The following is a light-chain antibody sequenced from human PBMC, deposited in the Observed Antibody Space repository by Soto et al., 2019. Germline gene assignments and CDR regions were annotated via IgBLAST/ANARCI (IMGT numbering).Light chain of an antibody. Sequence: QSALTQPASVSGSPGQSITISCTGTSSEIGAFTFVSWYQQHPGKVPKLMIFDVNRRPSGVSDRFSGSKSGNTASLTISGFQAEDEGDYYCSSYTTSSTHVFGSGTKLTVL. CDR2: DVN. V-gene: IGLV2-14*01. J-gene: IGLJ1*01. CDR1: SSEIGAFTF. CDR3: SSYTTSSTHV.